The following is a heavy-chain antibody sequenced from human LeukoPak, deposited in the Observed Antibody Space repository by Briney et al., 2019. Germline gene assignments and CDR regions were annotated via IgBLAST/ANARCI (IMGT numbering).Heavy chain of an antibody. D-gene: IGHD2-15*01. CDR3: AKDYCGDGSCYSFHVFDY. CDR1: GGSISSSRYY. CDR2: IYYSGST. J-gene: IGHJ4*02. V-gene: IGHV4-39*07. Sequence: SSETLSLTCTVSGGSISSSRYYWGWIRQSPGKGLEWIGTIYYSGSTYYNPSLKSRVTISLDTSKNQFSLKVRSVTAADTAVYYCAKDYCGDGSCYSFHVFDYWGQGTLATVSS.